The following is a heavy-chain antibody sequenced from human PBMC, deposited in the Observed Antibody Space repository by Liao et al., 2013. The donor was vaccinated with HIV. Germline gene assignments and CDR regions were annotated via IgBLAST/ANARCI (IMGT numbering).Heavy chain of an antibody. V-gene: IGHV4-4*07. Sequence: QVELRESGPGLVKPSETLSLTCTVSGVSINTYFWSWIRQPAGQGLEWIGHFFPGGRSYYNPSLKSRVTVSVDTSKNQFSLRLNSVTAADTAVYFCARADWGSVDLSDFSFDNWGQGTLVTVSS. CDR2: FFPGGRS. D-gene: IGHD7-27*01. CDR3: ARADWGSVDLSDFSFDN. J-gene: IGHJ4*02. CDR1: GVSINTYF.